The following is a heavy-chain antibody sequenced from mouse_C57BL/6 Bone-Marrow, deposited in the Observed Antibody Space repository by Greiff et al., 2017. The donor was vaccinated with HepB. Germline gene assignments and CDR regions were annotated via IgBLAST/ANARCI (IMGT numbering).Heavy chain of an antibody. Sequence: QVQLQQPGAELVKPGASVKLSCKASGYTFTSYWMQWVKQRPGQGLEWIGEIDPSDSYTNYNQKFKGKATLTVDTSSSTAYMQLSSLTSEDSAVYYCARWDITTVVAPDYWGQGTTLTVSS. V-gene: IGHV1-50*01. D-gene: IGHD1-1*01. CDR3: ARWDITTVVAPDY. CDR1: GYTFTSYW. J-gene: IGHJ2*01. CDR2: IDPSDSYT.